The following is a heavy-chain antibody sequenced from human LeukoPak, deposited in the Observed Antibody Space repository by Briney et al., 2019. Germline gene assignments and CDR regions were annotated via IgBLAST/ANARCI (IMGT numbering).Heavy chain of an antibody. CDR2: ISSSSSYI. V-gene: IGHV3-21*04. CDR3: ARRAGDYSHPYDY. J-gene: IGHJ4*02. CDR1: GFTFSSYS. D-gene: IGHD3-22*01. Sequence: GGSLRLSCAASGFTFSSYSMNWVRQAPGKGLEWVSSISSSSSYIYYADSVKGRFTISRDNAKNSLYLQMNSLRAEDTAMYYCARRAGDYSHPYDYWGQGTLVTVSS.